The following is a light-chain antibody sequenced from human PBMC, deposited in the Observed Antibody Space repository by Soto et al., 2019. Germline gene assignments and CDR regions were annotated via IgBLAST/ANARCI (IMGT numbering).Light chain of an antibody. Sequence: QSVLTQPPSVSGAPGQRVTISCTGSSSNIGAGYDVHWYQQLPGTAPKLLIYGNNNRPSGVPDRFSGSKSGTSASLAITGLQAEDEADYYCQSYDSSRSGHVVFGGGTKVTVL. CDR2: GNN. CDR3: QSYDSSRSGHVV. J-gene: IGLJ2*01. CDR1: SSNIGAGYD. V-gene: IGLV1-40*01.